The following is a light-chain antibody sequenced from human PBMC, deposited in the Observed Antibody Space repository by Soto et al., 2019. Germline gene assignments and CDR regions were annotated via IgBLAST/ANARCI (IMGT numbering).Light chain of an antibody. CDR1: SSDVGSYNF. CDR3: CSYAGSSTWV. Sequence: QSVLTQPASVSGSPGQSITISCTGTSSDVGSYNFVSWYQQHPGKAPKLMIYEGSKRPSGVSNRFSGSKSGNTASLTISGIQAEDEADYYCCSYAGSSTWVFGTGTKLTVL. CDR2: EGS. J-gene: IGLJ1*01. V-gene: IGLV2-23*01.